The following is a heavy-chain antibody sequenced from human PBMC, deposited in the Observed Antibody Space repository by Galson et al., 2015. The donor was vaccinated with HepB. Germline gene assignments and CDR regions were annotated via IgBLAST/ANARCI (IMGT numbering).Heavy chain of an antibody. D-gene: IGHD3/OR15-3a*01. CDR2: INPSGGST. CDR3: ARDRETGDWFPPDIFYGMDV. Sequence: SVKVSCKASGYTFTSYYMHWVRQAPGQGLEWMGIINPSGGSTSYAQKFQGRVTMTRDTSTSTVYMELSSLRSEDTAVYYCARDRETGDWFPPDIFYGMDVWGQGTTVTVSS. CDR1: GYTFTSYY. V-gene: IGHV1-46*01. J-gene: IGHJ6*02.